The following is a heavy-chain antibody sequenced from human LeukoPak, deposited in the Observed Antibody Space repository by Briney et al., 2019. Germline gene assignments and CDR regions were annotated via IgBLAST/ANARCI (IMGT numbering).Heavy chain of an antibody. CDR2: IHSSGYT. J-gene: IGHJ5*02. CDR3: TKRQGPTSGSYGYFDP. V-gene: IGHV4-4*09. Sequence: SETLSLTCTVSGGSISGNYWSWIRQPPGQGLEWIAYIHSSGYTNYNPSLKSRVTISVDTSNNQFSLKVTSVTAADTAMYYCTKRQGPTSGSYGYFDPWGQGALVTVSS. D-gene: IGHD1-26*01. CDR1: GGSISGNY.